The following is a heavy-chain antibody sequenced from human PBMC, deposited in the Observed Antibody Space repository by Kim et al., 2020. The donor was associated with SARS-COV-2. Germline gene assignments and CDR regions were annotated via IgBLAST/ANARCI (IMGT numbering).Heavy chain of an antibody. CDR2: IRGGGDRT. CDR3: AKVTSGGSGWFEYFQH. V-gene: IGHV3-23*01. D-gene: IGHD6-19*01. CDR1: GFTFNSYA. J-gene: IGHJ1*01. Sequence: GGSLRLSCAASGFTFNSYAMSWVRQAPGKGLEWVSGIRGGGDRTSYADSVKGRFTISRDNSKNTLYLQMDSLGAEDTAVYYCAKVTSGGSGWFEYFQHWDHGTLVTVSS.